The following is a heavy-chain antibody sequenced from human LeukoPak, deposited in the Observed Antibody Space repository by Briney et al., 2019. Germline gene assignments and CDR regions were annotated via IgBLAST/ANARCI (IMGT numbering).Heavy chain of an antibody. V-gene: IGHV1-8*02. CDR3: ARAGRLLFGPFRNSNYYYYMDV. CDR2: MNPNSGNT. D-gene: IGHD2-21*02. Sequence: GASVKVSCKASGYTFTSYYMHWVRQATGQGLEWMGWMNPNSGNTGYAQKFQGRVTMTRNTSISTAYMELSSLRSEDTAVYYCARAGRLLFGPFRNSNYYYYMDVWGKGTTVTISS. J-gene: IGHJ6*03. CDR1: GYTFTSYY.